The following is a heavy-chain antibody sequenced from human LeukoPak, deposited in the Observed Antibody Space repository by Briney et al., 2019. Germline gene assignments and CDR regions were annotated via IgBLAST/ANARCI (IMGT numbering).Heavy chain of an antibody. CDR3: ARGPGWNYFDY. Sequence: GGSLRLSCAASGFTFSSYGLHWVRQAPGKGLEWVAVISYDGSKKYYTDSVKGRFTISRDNSKNTLYFQMNSLRAEDTAVYYCARGPGWNYFDYWGQGTLVTVSS. CDR1: GFTFSSYG. CDR2: ISYDGSKK. V-gene: IGHV3-30*03. J-gene: IGHJ4*02. D-gene: IGHD6-19*01.